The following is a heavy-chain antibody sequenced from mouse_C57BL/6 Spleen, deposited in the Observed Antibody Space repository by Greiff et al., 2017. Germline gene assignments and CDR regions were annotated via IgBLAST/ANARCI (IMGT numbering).Heavy chain of an antibody. D-gene: IGHD3-3*01. J-gene: IGHJ1*03. V-gene: IGHV2-9-1*01. CDR1: GFSLTSYA. Sequence: QVQLQQSGPGLVAPSQSLSITCTVSGFSLTSYAISWVRQPPGKGLEWLGVIWTGGGTNYNSALKSRLSISKDNSKSQVFLKMNSLQTDDTARYYCARTEGLRSYWYFDVWGTGTTVTVSS. CDR2: IWTGGGT. CDR3: ARTEGLRSYWYFDV.